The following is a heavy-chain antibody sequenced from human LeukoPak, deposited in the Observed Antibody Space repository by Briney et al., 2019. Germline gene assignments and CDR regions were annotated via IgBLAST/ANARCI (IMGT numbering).Heavy chain of an antibody. Sequence: ASIKVSCKASGYTFTDYYIHWVRQAPGQGLEWMGWINPNNGGTNYAQKFQGRVTMTRDTSISTAYMELSRLRSDDTAVYYCARDLPRYRRFDPWGQGTLVTVSS. D-gene: IGHD5-12*01. V-gene: IGHV1-2*02. CDR1: GYTFTDYY. CDR3: ARDLPRYRRFDP. CDR2: INPNNGGT. J-gene: IGHJ5*02.